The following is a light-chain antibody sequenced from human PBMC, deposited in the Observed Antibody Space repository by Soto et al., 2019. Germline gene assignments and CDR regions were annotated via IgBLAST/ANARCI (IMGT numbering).Light chain of an antibody. CDR3: QPYYETPLT. CDR2: WAS. Sequence: DIVMTQSPDSLAVSLGERATINCKSSQSVLYSSNNKNFLAWYQQKPRQPPKLLIYWASTRESGVPDRFSGSGSGTDFTLTISSLQAEDMAVYYCQPYYETPLTFGGGTKVEIK. CDR1: QSVLYSSNNKNF. V-gene: IGKV4-1*01. J-gene: IGKJ4*01.